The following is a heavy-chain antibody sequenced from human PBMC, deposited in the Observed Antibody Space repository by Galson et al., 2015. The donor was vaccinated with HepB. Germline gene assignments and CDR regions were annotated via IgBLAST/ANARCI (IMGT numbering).Heavy chain of an antibody. CDR1: GFTFSSYA. CDR2: MYSGGST. J-gene: IGHJ4*02. D-gene: IGHD1-26*01. CDR3: ARDLEGSYFAFDD. V-gene: IGHV4-59*12. Sequence: LRLSCAASGFTFSSYAMSWIRQSPGKELEWIGYMYSGGSTSFQPPLQSRVTLLGETSTNPFSLKLTSVTAADTAVYYCARDLEGSYFAFDDWGQGIRVTVSS.